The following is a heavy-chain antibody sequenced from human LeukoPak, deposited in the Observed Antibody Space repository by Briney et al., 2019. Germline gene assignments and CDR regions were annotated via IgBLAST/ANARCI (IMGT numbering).Heavy chain of an antibody. J-gene: IGHJ4*02. D-gene: IGHD1-1*01. V-gene: IGHV3-48*01. CDR3: ARGPYKYVISANPDY. CDR2: ISSIGATI. Sequence: GGSLRLSYAASGFTFSDYSMNWVRQAPGKGLEWVSYISSIGATIYYADSVKGRFTISRDNAKNSLFLQMNSLRAGDTAVYYCARGPYKYVISANPDYWGQGTLVTVSS. CDR1: GFTFSDYS.